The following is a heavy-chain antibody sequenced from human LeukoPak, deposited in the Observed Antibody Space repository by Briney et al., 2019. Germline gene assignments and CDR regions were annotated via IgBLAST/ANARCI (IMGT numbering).Heavy chain of an antibody. CDR2: ISWNSGSI. J-gene: IGHJ4*02. CDR3: ARESLRYFDWLESYFDY. V-gene: IGHV3-9*01. D-gene: IGHD3-9*01. CDR1: GFTFDDYA. Sequence: GGSLRLSCAASGFTFDDYAMHWVRQAPGKGLEWVSGISWNSGSIGYADSVKGRFTISRDNAKNSLYLQMNSLRAEDTAVYYCARESLRYFDWLESYFDYWGQGTLVTVSS.